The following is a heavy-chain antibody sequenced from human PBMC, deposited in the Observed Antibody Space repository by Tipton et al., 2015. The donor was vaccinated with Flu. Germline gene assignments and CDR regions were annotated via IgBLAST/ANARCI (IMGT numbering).Heavy chain of an antibody. J-gene: IGHJ4*02. Sequence: TLSLTCTVSGGSVNSDDHYWNWIRQPAGNRLEWIGRIYSSGSTNYNPSLKSRVSMSLDPSNNQFSLTLRSVTAADTAVYFCARSTIEAGTDYWGQGMLVAVSS. V-gene: IGHV4-61*02. D-gene: IGHD5/OR15-5a*01. CDR1: GGSVNSDDHY. CDR2: IYSSGST. CDR3: ARSTIEAGTDY.